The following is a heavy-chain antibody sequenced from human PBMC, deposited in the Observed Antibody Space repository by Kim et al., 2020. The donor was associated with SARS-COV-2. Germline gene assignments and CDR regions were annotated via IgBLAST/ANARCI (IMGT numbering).Heavy chain of an antibody. CDR1: GFTFSSYG. Sequence: GGSLRLSCAASGFTFSSYGLHWVRQAPGKGPEWVAVISYDGSNKYYADSVKGRFTISRDNSKNTLYLQMNSLRAEDTAVYYCAKEIYGDYVSRFYYYGMDVWGQGTTVTVSS. J-gene: IGHJ6*02. CDR2: ISYDGSNK. CDR3: AKEIYGDYVSRFYYYGMDV. V-gene: IGHV3-30*18. D-gene: IGHD4-17*01.